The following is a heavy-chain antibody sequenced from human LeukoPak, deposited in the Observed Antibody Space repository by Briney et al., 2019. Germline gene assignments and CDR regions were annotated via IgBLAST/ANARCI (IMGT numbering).Heavy chain of an antibody. CDR1: GGSISSSSYY. CDR2: IYYSGNT. D-gene: IGHD3-22*01. CDR3: AREVSSGRYFDY. Sequence: SETLSLTCAVSGGSISSSSYYWGWIRQPPGKGLEWIGCIYYSGNTNYNPSLKIRVTISVDTSKNQFPLKLSSVTAADTAMYYCAREVSSGRYFDYWGQGTLVTVSS. J-gene: IGHJ4*02. V-gene: IGHV4-39*06.